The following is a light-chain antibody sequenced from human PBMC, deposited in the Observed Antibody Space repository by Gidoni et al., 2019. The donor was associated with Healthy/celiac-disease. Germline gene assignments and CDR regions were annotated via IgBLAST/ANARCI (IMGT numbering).Light chain of an antibody. CDR1: SSDVGSYNL. Sequence: QSALPQPASVSVSPGQSITISCTGTSSDVGSYNLVSWYQQHPGKAPKLMIYEGRKRPSGVSNRFSGSKYGNTASLTISGLQAEDEADYYCCSYAGSSTWVFGGGTKRTVL. V-gene: IGLV2-23*01. CDR3: CSYAGSSTWV. CDR2: EGR. J-gene: IGLJ3*02.